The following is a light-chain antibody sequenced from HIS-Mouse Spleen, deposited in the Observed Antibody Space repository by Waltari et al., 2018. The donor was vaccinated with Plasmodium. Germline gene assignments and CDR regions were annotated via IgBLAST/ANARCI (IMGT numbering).Light chain of an antibody. CDR1: SSNIGSNS. CDR2: RNN. CDR3: AVWDDSLSGRV. V-gene: IGLV1-47*01. Sequence: QSVLTPPPPASGTPGPRVTTPCSGSSSNIGSNSVYWYQQLPGTDPKLLIYRNNQRPSGVPDRFSGSKSGTSASLAISGLRSEDEADYYCAVWDDSLSGRVFGGGTKLTVL. J-gene: IGLJ3*02.